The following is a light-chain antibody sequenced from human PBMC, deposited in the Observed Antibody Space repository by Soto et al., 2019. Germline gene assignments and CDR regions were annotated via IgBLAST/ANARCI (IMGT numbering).Light chain of an antibody. CDR3: QKYNNWPPDRT. CDR1: QSVSSN. V-gene: IGKV3-15*01. Sequence: EIVMTQSPATLSVSPGERATLSCRASQSVSSNLAWYQQKPGQAPRLLIYGASTRATSIPARFSGSGSGTEFTLTISSLQSEDFAIYFCQKYNNWPPDRTFGQGTKVEIK. J-gene: IGKJ1*01. CDR2: GAS.